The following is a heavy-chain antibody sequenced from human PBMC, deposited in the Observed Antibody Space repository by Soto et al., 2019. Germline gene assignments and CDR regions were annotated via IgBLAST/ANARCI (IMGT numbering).Heavy chain of an antibody. CDR2: IYYGGST. CDR3: ARLGETSSSWYTDY. CDR1: GGSMSSYY. Sequence: SETLSLTCTVSGGSMSSYYWSWIRQPPGKGLEWIGYIYYGGSTNYNPSLKSRVTISVDTSKNQFSLKLSSVTAADTAVYYCARLGETSSSWYTDYWGQGTLVTVSS. J-gene: IGHJ4*02. V-gene: IGHV4-59*08. D-gene: IGHD6-13*01.